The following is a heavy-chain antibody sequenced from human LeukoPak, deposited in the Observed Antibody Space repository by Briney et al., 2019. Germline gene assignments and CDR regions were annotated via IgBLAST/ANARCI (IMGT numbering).Heavy chain of an antibody. D-gene: IGHD6-13*01. J-gene: IGHJ4*02. Sequence: SETLSLTCTVSGGSISSYYWSWIRQPPGKGLEWIGYIYYSGSTNYNPSLKSRVTISVDTSKNQFSLKPSSVTAADTAVYYCARERQQLVFDHWGQGTLVTVSS. CDR1: GGSISSYY. CDR3: ARERQQLVFDH. V-gene: IGHV4-59*01. CDR2: IYYSGST.